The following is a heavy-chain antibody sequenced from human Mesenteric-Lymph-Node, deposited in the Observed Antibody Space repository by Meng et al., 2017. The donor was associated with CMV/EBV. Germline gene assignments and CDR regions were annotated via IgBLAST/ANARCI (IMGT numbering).Heavy chain of an antibody. CDR2: IKPNGGST. D-gene: IGHD3-9*01. J-gene: IGHJ4*02. CDR3: ARGTFDYNIDQRANYFND. Sequence: ASVKVSCKASRYTFSAYFLHWVRQAPGQGLEWMGMIKPNGGSTTYAQRFYGRVSMASDTSTSTVYMELSSLRPEDTAIYYCARGTFDYNIDQRANYFNDWGQGTLVTVSS. CDR1: RYTFSAYF. V-gene: IGHV1-46*01.